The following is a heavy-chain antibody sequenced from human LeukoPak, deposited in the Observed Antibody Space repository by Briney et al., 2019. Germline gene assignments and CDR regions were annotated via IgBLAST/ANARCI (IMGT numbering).Heavy chain of an antibody. CDR3: ARVASWYNWFDP. Sequence: ASVKVSCKASGYTFTGYYMHWVRQAPGQGLEWMGWINLNSGGTNYAQKFQGRVTMTRDTSISTAYMELSRLRSDDTAVYYCARVASWYNWFDPWGQGTLVTVSS. CDR1: GYTFTGYY. J-gene: IGHJ5*02. D-gene: IGHD6-13*01. CDR2: INLNSGGT. V-gene: IGHV1-2*02.